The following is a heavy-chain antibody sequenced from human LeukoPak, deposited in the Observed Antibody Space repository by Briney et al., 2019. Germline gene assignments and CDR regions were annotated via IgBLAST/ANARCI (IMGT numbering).Heavy chain of an antibody. CDR3: ANHLACGSTSCPPFDD. V-gene: IGHV3-48*04. J-gene: IGHJ4*02. CDR1: GFTFSSYS. D-gene: IGHD2-2*01. CDR2: ISTSTSSI. Sequence: GGSLRLSCAASGFTFSSYSMHWVRQAPGKGLEWVSYISTSTSSIYYADSVKGRFTISRDNAKNSLYLQMNSLRAEDTAVYYCANHLACGSTSCPPFDDWGQGTLVTVSS.